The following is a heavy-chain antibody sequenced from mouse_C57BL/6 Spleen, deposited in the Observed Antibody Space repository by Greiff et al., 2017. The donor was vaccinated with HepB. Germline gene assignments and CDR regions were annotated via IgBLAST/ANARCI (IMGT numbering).Heavy chain of an antibody. Sequence: EVQLVESGGGLVKPGGSLKLSCAASGFTFSSYTMSWVRQTPEKRLEWVATISGGGGNTYYPDSVKGRFTISRDNAKNTLYLQMSSLRSEDTALYYCARQLRLRAAMDYWGQGTSVTVSS. V-gene: IGHV5-9*01. CDR2: ISGGGGNT. CDR3: ARQLRLRAAMDY. J-gene: IGHJ4*01. CDR1: GFTFSSYT. D-gene: IGHD3-2*02.